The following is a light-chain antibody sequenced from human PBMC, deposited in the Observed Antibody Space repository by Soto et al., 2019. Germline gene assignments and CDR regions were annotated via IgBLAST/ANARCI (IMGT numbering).Light chain of an antibody. CDR3: SSYTSSSTLDVV. Sequence: QSVLTQPASVSGSPGQSITISCTGTSSDVGGYNYVSWYQQHPGKAPKLMIYDVSNRPSGVSNRFSGSKSGNTASLTISGLHAEDEADYYCSSYTSSSTLDVVFGGGTQLTVL. J-gene: IGLJ2*01. CDR1: SSDVGGYNY. CDR2: DVS. V-gene: IGLV2-14*01.